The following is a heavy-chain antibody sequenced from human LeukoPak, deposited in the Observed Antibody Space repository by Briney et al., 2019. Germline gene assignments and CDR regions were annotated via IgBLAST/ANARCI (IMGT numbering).Heavy chain of an antibody. CDR2: INAGNGNA. CDR1: GYTFTSYA. J-gene: IGHJ3*02. V-gene: IGHV1-3*01. Sequence: ASVKVSCKASGYTFTSYAMHWVRQAPGQRLEWMGWINAGNGNAKYSQKFQGRVTITRDTSASTAYMELSSLRSEDTAVYYCAESIYSYGSDAFDIWGQGTMVTVSS. CDR3: AESIYSYGSDAFDI. D-gene: IGHD5-18*01.